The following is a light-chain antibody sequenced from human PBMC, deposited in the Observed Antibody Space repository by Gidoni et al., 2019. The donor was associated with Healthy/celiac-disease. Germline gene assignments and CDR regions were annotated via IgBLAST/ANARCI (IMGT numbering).Light chain of an antibody. CDR3: CSYAGSYVV. CDR2: DVS. Sequence: QSALTQPRSVSDAPCQSVTISCTETSTDVGGHNYVSWYLQHPGKAPTLIIYDVSKRHSGVPDRFSGSKSGNTASLTISGLQAEDESDYFCCSYAGSYVVFGGGTKLTV. J-gene: IGLJ2*01. CDR1: STDVGGHNY. V-gene: IGLV2-11*01.